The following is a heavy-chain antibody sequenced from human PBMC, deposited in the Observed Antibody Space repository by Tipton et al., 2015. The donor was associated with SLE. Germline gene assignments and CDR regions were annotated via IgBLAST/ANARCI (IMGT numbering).Heavy chain of an antibody. CDR3: ARDYGGNSGFDY. Sequence: TLSLTCTVSGGSISSSSYYWGWIRPPPGKGLEWIGSIYYSGSTYYNPSLKSRVTISVDTSKNQFSLKLSSVTAADTAVYYCARDYGGNSGFDYWGQGTLVTVSS. V-gene: IGHV4-39*07. D-gene: IGHD4-23*01. J-gene: IGHJ4*02. CDR1: GGSISSSSYY. CDR2: IYYSGST.